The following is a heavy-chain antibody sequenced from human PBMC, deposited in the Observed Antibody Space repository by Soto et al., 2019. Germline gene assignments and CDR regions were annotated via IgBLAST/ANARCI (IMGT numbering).Heavy chain of an antibody. CDR3: AKSPSVVLVPSTLGGNNWFDP. CDR1: GFTFSSYG. D-gene: IGHD2-15*01. J-gene: IGHJ5*02. Sequence: HPGGSLRLSCAASGFTFSSYGMHWVRQAPGKGLEWVAVISYDGSNKYYADSVKGRFTISRDNSKNTLYLQMNSLRAEVTAVYFCAKSPSVVLVPSTLGGNNWFDPWGQGTLVTVSS. CDR2: ISYDGSNK. V-gene: IGHV3-30*18.